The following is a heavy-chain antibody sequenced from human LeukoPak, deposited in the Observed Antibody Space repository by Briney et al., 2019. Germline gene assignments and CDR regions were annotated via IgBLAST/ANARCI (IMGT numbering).Heavy chain of an antibody. D-gene: IGHD2-2*01. J-gene: IGHJ4*02. CDR1: GFTFSSYG. V-gene: IGHV3-23*01. CDR2: ISNSGGST. CDR3: AKGRDSTSCYDN. Sequence: GGSLRLSCAASGFTFSSYGMSWVRQAPGKGLEWVSAISNSGGSTPYADSVKGRLTISRDNSKNMLFLQMNSLRAEDTAVYYCAKGRDSTSCYDNWGQGTLVTVSS.